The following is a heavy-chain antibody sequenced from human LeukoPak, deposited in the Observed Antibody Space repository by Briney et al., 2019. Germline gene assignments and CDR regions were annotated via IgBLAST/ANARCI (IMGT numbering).Heavy chain of an antibody. CDR3: ARELIGSNVPRPECFDY. CDR1: GFTFNNYE. V-gene: IGHV3-48*03. CDR2: ISGSGSTT. Sequence: PGGSLRLSCAASGFTFNNYEMNWVRQAPGKGLEWVSYISGSGSTTYYADSVKGRFTISRDTSKNSLYLQMNSLRAQDTAVYYWARELIGSNVPRPECFDYWGQGTLATVTS. D-gene: IGHD5/OR15-5a*01. J-gene: IGHJ4*02.